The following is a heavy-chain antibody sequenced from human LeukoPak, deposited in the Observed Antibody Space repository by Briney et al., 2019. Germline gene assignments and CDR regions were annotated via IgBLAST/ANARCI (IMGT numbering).Heavy chain of an antibody. CDR3: ARDLGWDIGVRGVIGY. CDR1: GGSIGTSNYY. V-gene: IGHV4-39*07. CDR2: IFYSGST. J-gene: IGHJ4*02. Sequence: PSETLSLTCTVSGGSIGTSNYYWGWIRQPPGKGLEWIGNIFYSGSTNYNPSLKSRVTISVDTSKNQFSLKLSSVTAADTAVYYCARDLGWDIGVRGVIGYWGQGTLVTVSS. D-gene: IGHD3-10*01.